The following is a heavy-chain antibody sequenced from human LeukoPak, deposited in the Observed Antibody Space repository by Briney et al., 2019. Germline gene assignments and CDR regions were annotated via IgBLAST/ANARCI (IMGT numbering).Heavy chain of an antibody. D-gene: IGHD1/OR15-1a*01. CDR1: GFTFSSYA. J-gene: IGHJ5*02. CDR3: AKDFVGQNNGDWFDP. Sequence: PGGSLRLSCAASGFTFSSYAMSWVRQAPGKGLEWVSAISGSGGSTYYADSVKGRFTISRDNSKNTLYLQMNSLRAEDTAVYYCAKDFVGQNNGDWFDPWGQGTLVTVSS. V-gene: IGHV3-23*01. CDR2: ISGSGGST.